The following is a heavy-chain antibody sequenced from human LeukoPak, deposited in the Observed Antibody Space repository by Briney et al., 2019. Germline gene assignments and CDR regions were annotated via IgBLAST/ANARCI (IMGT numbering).Heavy chain of an antibody. CDR3: ARVRSVDTVAADAFDI. D-gene: IGHD6-19*01. CDR2: ISPYNGNT. CDR1: GYTFTNYG. Sequence: ASVKVSCKASGYTFTNYGISWVRQDPGQGLEWLGWISPYNGNTDYAQKLQGRVTMTTDTSTSTVYMALSSLRSEDTAVYYCARVRSVDTVAADAFDIWGQGTMVTVSS. J-gene: IGHJ3*02. V-gene: IGHV1-18*01.